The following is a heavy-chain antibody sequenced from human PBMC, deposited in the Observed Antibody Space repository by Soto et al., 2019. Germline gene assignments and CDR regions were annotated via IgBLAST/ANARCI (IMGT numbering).Heavy chain of an antibody. CDR2: IYYSGST. V-gene: IGHV4-30-4*01. CDR1: GGSISSGDYY. J-gene: IGHJ5*02. Sequence: QVQLQGSGPGLVKPSQTLSLTCTVSGGSISSGDYYWSWIRQPPGKGLEWIGYIYYSGSTYYNQSLKSRVTISVDSSKNPFSLKLSSVTAADTAVYYCARGFRRDIVVVPANWFDPWGPGTLVTVS. CDR3: ARGFRRDIVVVPANWFDP. D-gene: IGHD2-2*01.